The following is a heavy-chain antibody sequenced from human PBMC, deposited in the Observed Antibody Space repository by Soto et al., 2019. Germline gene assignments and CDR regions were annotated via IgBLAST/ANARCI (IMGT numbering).Heavy chain of an antibody. D-gene: IGHD3-3*01. CDR1: VYTFTSYY. CDR3: ARDLNDFWSGSYRYLDV. CDR2: INPSGGST. V-gene: IGHV1-46*01. J-gene: IGHJ6*02. Sequence: ASVKVSCKASVYTFTSYYMHWVRQAPGQGLEWMGIINPSGGSTSYAQKFQGRVTMTRDTSTSTVYMELSSLRSEDTAVYYCARDLNDFWSGSYRYLDVWGQGTTVTVSS.